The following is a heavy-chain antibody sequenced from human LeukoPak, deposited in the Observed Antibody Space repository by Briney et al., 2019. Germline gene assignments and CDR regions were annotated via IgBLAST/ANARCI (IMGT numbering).Heavy chain of an antibody. CDR3: AFSGSYSEYFQH. V-gene: IGHV3-21*01. CDR1: GFTFSSYS. J-gene: IGHJ1*01. Sequence: GGSLRLSCAASGFTFSSYSMTWVRQAPGKGLEWVSSISSSSSYIYYADSVKGRFTISRDNAKNSLYLQMNSLRAEDTAVYYCAFSGSYSEYFQHWGQGTLVTVSS. D-gene: IGHD1-26*01. CDR2: ISSSSSYI.